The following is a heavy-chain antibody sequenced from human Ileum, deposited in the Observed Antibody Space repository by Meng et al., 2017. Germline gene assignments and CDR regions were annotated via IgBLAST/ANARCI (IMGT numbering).Heavy chain of an antibody. CDR2: SYYDGNS. V-gene: IGHV4-31*03. J-gene: IGHJ4*02. CDR1: GASLSSGGYY. D-gene: IGHD5/OR15-5a*01. CDR3: TRGGFGYSVPFDF. Sequence: QVQLQESGPGLVKPSQTLSLTCRVSGASLSSGGYYWSWIRQQPGKGLEWIGYSYYDGNSYYNPSLKSRPIISLDASKSQFSLRLTSMTAADTAIYYCTRGGFGYSVPFDFWGQGTLVTVSS.